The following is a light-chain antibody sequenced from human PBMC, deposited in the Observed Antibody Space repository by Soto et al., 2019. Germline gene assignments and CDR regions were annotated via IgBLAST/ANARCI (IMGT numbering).Light chain of an antibody. CDR3: QQSYTTPLT. V-gene: IGKV1-39*01. J-gene: IGKJ4*01. Sequence: DVQGTEAPSSLCASVGERGTITCLASQNINNYLNWYQQKPGKAPKLLISVESNLQSGVPSRFSGRGSGTEFTLTISSLQPEDFATYYCQQSYTTPLTFGGGTKVDIK. CDR2: VES. CDR1: QNINNY.